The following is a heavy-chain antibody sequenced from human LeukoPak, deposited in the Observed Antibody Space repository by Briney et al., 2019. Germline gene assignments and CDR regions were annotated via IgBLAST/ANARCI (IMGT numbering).Heavy chain of an antibody. J-gene: IGHJ5*02. CDR3: ARGYYHNSGGGFDP. D-gene: IGHD2-15*01. CDR1: GFTFSHYA. V-gene: IGHV3-23*01. CDR2: LTDSGDAT. Sequence: GGSLRLSCAVSGFTFSHYAMSWVRQAPGTGLEWVGSLTDSGDATYYADSVKGRLTISRDNSNSTLYLHISGLRDEDPAVYYCARGYYHNSGGGFDPWGQGTLVTVSS.